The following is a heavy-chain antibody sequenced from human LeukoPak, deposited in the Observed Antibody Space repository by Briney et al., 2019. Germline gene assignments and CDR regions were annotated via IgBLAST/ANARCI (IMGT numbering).Heavy chain of an antibody. Sequence: PGGSLRLSCAASGFTFSSYGMHWVRQAPGKGLEWVAFIRYDGSNKYYADSVKGRFTISRDNSENTLYLQMNSLRAEDTAVYYCAKVLVGAEQFSPDDYWGQGTLVTVSS. CDR2: IRYDGSNK. D-gene: IGHD1-26*01. CDR3: AKVLVGAEQFSPDDY. V-gene: IGHV3-30*02. J-gene: IGHJ4*02. CDR1: GFTFSSYG.